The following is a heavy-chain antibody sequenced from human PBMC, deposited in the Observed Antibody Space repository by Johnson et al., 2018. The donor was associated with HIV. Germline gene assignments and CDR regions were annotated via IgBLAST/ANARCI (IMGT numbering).Heavy chain of an antibody. CDR2: IYSGGST. J-gene: IGHJ3*02. CDR1: GFAVSSNY. CDR3: ARDFYAVVATPFIGSAFDI. V-gene: IGHV3-66*01. D-gene: IGHD5-12*01. Sequence: VQLVESGGGLVRPGGSLRLSCAASGFAVSSNYMSWVRQAPGKGLEWVSVIYSGGSTYYADSVKGRFTISRDNAKNSLYLQMNSLRAEDTALYYCARDFYAVVATPFIGSAFDIWGQGTMVTVSS.